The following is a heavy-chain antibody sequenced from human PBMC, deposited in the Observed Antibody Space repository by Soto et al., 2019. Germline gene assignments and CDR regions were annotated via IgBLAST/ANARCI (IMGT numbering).Heavy chain of an antibody. D-gene: IGHD2-21*01. CDR2: IYYRGST. CDR3: ARGVIH. CDR1: GGSISSGGYY. J-gene: IGHJ4*01. Sequence: QVQLQESGPGLVKPTQTLSLTCTVSGGSISSGGYYWSWIRQRPGKGLEWIGSIYYRGSTFYNSSLKSRVTISVDTSMNQFSLKLSSVTAADTALYYCARGVIHWGQGTLVTVSS. V-gene: IGHV4-31*03.